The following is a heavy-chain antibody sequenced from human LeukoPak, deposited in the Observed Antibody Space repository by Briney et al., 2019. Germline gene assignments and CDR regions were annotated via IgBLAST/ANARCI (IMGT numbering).Heavy chain of an antibody. CDR1: GGSISSYY. D-gene: IGHD2-2*01. CDR2: IYTSGST. Sequence: SETLSLTCTVSGGSISSYYWSWIRQPAGKGLEWIGRIYTSGSTNYNPSLKSRVTMSVDTSKNQFSLKLSSVTAADTAVYYCASPCCSTSCYFEFDYWGQGTLVTVSS. J-gene: IGHJ4*02. V-gene: IGHV4-4*07. CDR3: ASPCCSTSCYFEFDY.